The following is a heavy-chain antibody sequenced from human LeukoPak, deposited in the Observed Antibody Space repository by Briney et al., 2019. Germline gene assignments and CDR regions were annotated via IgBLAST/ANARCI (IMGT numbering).Heavy chain of an antibody. CDR1: GYTFTDYY. J-gene: IGHJ4*02. V-gene: IGHV1-2*02. D-gene: IGHD5-18*01. CDR3: ARDSSRGYTYAFDY. CDR2: ISPNSGGS. Sequence: ASVKVSRKASGYTFTDYYIHWVRQAPGQGLEWMGWISPNSGGSNYAQKFQGRVTMTRDTSINTAYMELSRLRSDDAAVYFCARDSSRGYTYAFDYWGQGTLVSVSS.